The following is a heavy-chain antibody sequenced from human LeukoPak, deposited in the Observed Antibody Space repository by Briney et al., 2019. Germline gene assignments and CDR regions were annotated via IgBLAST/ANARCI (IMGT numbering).Heavy chain of an antibody. CDR3: AKFYYQLPTAPFDY. CDR1: GFTFSDYY. CDR2: ISSSGSTI. D-gene: IGHD2-2*01. J-gene: IGHJ4*02. Sequence: GGSLRLSCAASGFTFSDYYMSWIRQAPGKGLEWVSYISSSGSTIYYADSVKGRFTISRDNAKNSLYLQMNSLRAEDTAVYYCAKFYYQLPTAPFDYWGQGTLVTVSS. V-gene: IGHV3-11*01.